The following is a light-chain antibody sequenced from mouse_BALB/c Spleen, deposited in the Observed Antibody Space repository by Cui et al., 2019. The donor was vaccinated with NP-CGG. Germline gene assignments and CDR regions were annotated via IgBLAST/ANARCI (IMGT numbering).Light chain of an antibody. J-gene: IGLJ1*01. CDR3: ALWYSNHWV. V-gene: IGLV1*01. Sequence: AVVTQDSALTTSPGETVTLTCRSSTGAVTTSNYANWVQEKPDHLFTGLIGGTNNRAPGVPARFSGSLIGDKAALTITGARTEDEAIYFCALWYSNHWVFGGGTKLTVL. CDR1: TGAVTTSNY. CDR2: GTN.